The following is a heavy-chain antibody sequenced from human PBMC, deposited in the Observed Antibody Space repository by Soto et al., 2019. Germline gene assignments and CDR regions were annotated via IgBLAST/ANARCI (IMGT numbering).Heavy chain of an antibody. CDR2: IYSSGST. CDR1: GGSISSYY. V-gene: IGHV4-4*07. D-gene: IGHD6-13*01. Sequence: QVQLQESGPGLVKPSETLSLTCTVSGGSISSYYWSWIRQPAGKGLEWIGRIYSSGSTNYNPSLKSRVTMSVDTSKNQFSLKLSSVTAADTAVYYCARRRAYEEGSSWYGDAFDIWGQGTMVTVSS. CDR3: ARRRAYEEGSSWYGDAFDI. J-gene: IGHJ3*02.